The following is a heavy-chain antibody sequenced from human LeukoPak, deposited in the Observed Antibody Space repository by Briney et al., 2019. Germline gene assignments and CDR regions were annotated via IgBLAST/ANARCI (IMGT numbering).Heavy chain of an antibody. D-gene: IGHD3-10*01. Sequence: GGSLRLSCAASGFTFSTYGMNWVRQAPGKGLKDVSAISSNGGSTYYADSVKGRFTISRDNSKNTLYLQMSSLRTEDTAMYFCVKLAAPGAIWYFDLWGRGTLVTVSS. CDR3: VKLAAPGAIWYFDL. V-gene: IGHV3-64D*09. J-gene: IGHJ2*01. CDR1: GFTFSTYG. CDR2: ISSNGGST.